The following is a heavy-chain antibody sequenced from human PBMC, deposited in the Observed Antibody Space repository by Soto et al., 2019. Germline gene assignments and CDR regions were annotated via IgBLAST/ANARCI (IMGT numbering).Heavy chain of an antibody. D-gene: IGHD3-16*01. J-gene: IGHJ5*02. CDR1: GYTFIDYD. V-gene: IGHV1-8*02. Sequence: QVQLVQSGAEVKKPGASVKVSCKASGYTFIDYDINWVRQATGPGLEWMGWMNPYTGNTGYTQKFQGRVTMTRDTSVSTAYMELSSLRSEDTAVHFCARGRFRRTWFDPWGQGTLVTVSS. CDR2: MNPYTGNT. CDR3: ARGRFRRTWFDP.